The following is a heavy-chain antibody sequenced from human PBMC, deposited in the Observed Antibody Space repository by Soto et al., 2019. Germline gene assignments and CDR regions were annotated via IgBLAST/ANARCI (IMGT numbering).Heavy chain of an antibody. V-gene: IGHV4-59*01. D-gene: IGHD5-12*01. Sequence: TSETLSLTCAVSGGSISSYYWSWIRQPPGKGLEWIGYIYYSGSTNYNPSLKSRVTISVDTSKNQFSLKLSSVTAADTAVYYCARASIVATIFDYWGQGTLVTVSS. CDR2: IYYSGST. CDR1: GGSISSYY. CDR3: ARASIVATIFDY. J-gene: IGHJ4*02.